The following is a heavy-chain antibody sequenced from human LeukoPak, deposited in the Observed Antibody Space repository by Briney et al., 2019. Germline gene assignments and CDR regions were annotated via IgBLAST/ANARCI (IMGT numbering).Heavy chain of an antibody. CDR1: GGTFSSYA. V-gene: IGHV1-69*04. Sequence: SVKVSCKASGGTFSSYAISWVRQAPGQGLEWMGRIIPILGIANYAQKFQGRVTITADKSTSTAYMELSSLRSEDTAVYYCARDTGYSSGWFQTPSHWFDPWGQGTLVTVSS. D-gene: IGHD6-19*01. CDR3: ARDTGYSSGWFQTPSHWFDP. J-gene: IGHJ5*02. CDR2: IIPILGIA.